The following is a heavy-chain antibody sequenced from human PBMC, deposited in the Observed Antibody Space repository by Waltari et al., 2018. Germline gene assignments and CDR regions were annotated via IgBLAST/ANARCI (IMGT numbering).Heavy chain of an antibody. CDR3: ARGATQGLRLFDY. Sequence: QLQLVQSGAEVKKPVSSVMVSCPAAGVTFSSYAIRWVRQVPVQGLEWMGGISPSFGTANYAQKFQGRVTITADESTSTAYRGLSSLRSEETAVYYCARGATQGLRLFDYWGQGTLVTVSS. J-gene: IGHJ4*02. V-gene: IGHV1-69*12. CDR2: ISPSFGTA. CDR1: GVTFSSYA. D-gene: IGHD5-12*01.